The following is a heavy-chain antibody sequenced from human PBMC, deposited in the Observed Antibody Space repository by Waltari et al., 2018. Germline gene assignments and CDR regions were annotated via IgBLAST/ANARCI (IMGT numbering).Heavy chain of an antibody. CDR3: ARDPGVVVPAAIPVDY. CDR2: INPNSGGT. D-gene: IGHD2-2*01. J-gene: IGHJ4*02. Sequence: QVQLVQSGAEVKKPGASVKVSCKASGYTFTGYYMHWVRQAPGQGLEWMGWINPNSGGTNYAQKFQGRVTMTRDTSISTAYMELSRLRSDDTAVYYCARDPGVVVPAAIPVDYWGQGTLVTVSS. V-gene: IGHV1-2*02. CDR1: GYTFTGYY.